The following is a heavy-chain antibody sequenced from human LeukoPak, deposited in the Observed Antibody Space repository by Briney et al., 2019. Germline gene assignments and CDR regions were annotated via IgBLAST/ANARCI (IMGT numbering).Heavy chain of an antibody. J-gene: IGHJ4*02. D-gene: IGHD3-10*01. CDR3: AKRPWFGELGYFDY. V-gene: IGHV3-23*01. Sequence: GSLRLSCSASEFTFSSYAMSWVRQAPGKGLEWVSAISGSGGSTYYADSVKGRFTISRDNSKNTLYLQMNSLRAEDTAVYYCAKRPWFGELGYFDYWGQGTLVTVSS. CDR1: EFTFSSYA. CDR2: ISGSGGST.